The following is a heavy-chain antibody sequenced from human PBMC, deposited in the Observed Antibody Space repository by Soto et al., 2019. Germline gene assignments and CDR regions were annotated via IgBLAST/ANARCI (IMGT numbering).Heavy chain of an antibody. CDR3: ARGVVVAAPEYYYYYYGRDV. J-gene: IGHJ6*02. CDR2: ISAYNGNT. Sequence: ASVKVSCKASGYTFTSYGISWVRQAPGQGLEWMGWISAYNGNTNYAQKLQGRVTMTTDTSPSTAYMELRSLRSDDTAVYYCARGVVVAAPEYYYYYYGRDVWGQGTTVTVSS. CDR1: GYTFTSYG. D-gene: IGHD2-15*01. V-gene: IGHV1-18*01.